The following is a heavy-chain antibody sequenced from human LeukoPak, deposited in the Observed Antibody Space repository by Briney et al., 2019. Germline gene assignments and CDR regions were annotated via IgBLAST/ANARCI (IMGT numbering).Heavy chain of an antibody. V-gene: IGHV3-30*04. J-gene: IGHJ3*02. CDR3: ARQYCSSTSCYGDDAFDI. Sequence: GGSLRLSCAASGLTFSSYAMHWVRQAPGKGLEWVAVISYDGSNKYYADSVKGRFTISRDNSKNTLYLQMNSLRAEDTAVYYCARQYCSSTSCYGDDAFDIWGQGTMVTVSS. D-gene: IGHD2-2*01. CDR1: GLTFSSYA. CDR2: ISYDGSNK.